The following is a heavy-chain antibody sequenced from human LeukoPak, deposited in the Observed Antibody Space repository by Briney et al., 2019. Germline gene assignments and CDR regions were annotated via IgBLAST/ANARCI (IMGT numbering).Heavy chain of an antibody. CDR1: GFTFSSYA. Sequence: GGSLRLSCAASGFTFSSYAMHWVRQAPGKGLEWVAVISYDGSNKYYADSVKGRFTISRDNSKNTLYLQMNSLRAEDTAVYYCAKDRRIVVVPASAFDYWGQGTLVTVSS. J-gene: IGHJ4*02. CDR2: ISYDGSNK. V-gene: IGHV3-30-3*01. CDR3: AKDRRIVVVPASAFDY. D-gene: IGHD2-2*01.